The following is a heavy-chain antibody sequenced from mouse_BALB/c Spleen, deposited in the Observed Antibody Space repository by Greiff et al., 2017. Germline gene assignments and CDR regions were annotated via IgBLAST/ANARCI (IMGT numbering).Heavy chain of an antibody. CDR1: GYSFTGYY. CDR2: INPSTGGT. V-gene: IGHV1-42*01. Sequence: EVQLVESGPELVKPGASVKISCKASGYSFTGYYMHWVQQSPDNSLEWIGEINPSTGGTSYNQKFKGKATLTVDKSSSTAYMQRKSLTSEESAVYYCTRGYYDYDDGFADWGQGTLVTVSA. CDR3: TRGYYDYDDGFAD. J-gene: IGHJ3*01. D-gene: IGHD2-4*01.